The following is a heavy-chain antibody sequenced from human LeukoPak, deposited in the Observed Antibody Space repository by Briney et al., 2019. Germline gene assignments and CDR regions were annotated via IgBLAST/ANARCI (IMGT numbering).Heavy chain of an antibody. D-gene: IGHD3-22*01. CDR1: GYTFTSYY. Sequence: ASVKVSCKASGYTFTSYYIHWVRQAPGQGLEWMGWINPNSGGTNYAQKFQGRVTMTRDTSISTAYMELSRLRSDDTAVYYCARVYSDFYYYFDYWGQGTLVTVSS. CDR2: INPNSGGT. V-gene: IGHV1-2*02. CDR3: ARVYSDFYYYFDY. J-gene: IGHJ4*02.